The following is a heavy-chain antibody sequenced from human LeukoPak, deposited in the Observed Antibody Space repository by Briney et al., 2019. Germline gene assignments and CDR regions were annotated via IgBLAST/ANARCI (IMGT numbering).Heavy chain of an antibody. D-gene: IGHD3-10*01. CDR2: IYYSGST. CDR3: ASTKDKTLWFGELLGHYYGMDV. J-gene: IGHJ6*02. Sequence: LETLSLTCTVSGGSISSSSYYWGWIRQPPGKGLEWIGSIYYSGSTYYNPSLKSRVTISVDTSKNQFSLKLSSVTAADTAVYYCASTKDKTLWFGELLGHYYGMDVWGQGTTVTVSS. CDR1: GGSISSSSYY. V-gene: IGHV4-39*01.